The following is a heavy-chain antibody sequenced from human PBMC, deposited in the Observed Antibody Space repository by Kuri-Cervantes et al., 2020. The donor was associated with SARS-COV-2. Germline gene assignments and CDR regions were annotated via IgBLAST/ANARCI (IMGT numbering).Heavy chain of an antibody. Sequence: ASVKVSCKASGYTFTGYYMHWVRQAPGQGLEWMGWINPNSGGTNYAQKFQSRVTMTRDTSISTAYMELSRLRSDDTAVYYCASGGQLPYYYYYYYMDVWGKGTTVTVSS. V-gene: IGHV1-2*02. CDR2: INPNSGGT. J-gene: IGHJ6*03. CDR1: GYTFTGYY. CDR3: ASGGQLPYYYYYYYMDV. D-gene: IGHD1-1*01.